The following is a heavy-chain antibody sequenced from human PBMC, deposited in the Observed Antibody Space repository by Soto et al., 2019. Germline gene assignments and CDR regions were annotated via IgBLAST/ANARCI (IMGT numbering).Heavy chain of an antibody. D-gene: IGHD6-19*01. Sequence: ASETLSLTCAVYGGSFSGYYWSWIRQPPGKGLEWIGEINHSGSTNYNPSLKSRVTISVDTSKNQFSLKLSSVTAADTAVYYCARGQIAVAGTTRGYYYMDVWGKGTTVNVSS. V-gene: IGHV4-34*01. CDR1: GGSFSGYY. J-gene: IGHJ6*03. CDR3: ARGQIAVAGTTRGYYYMDV. CDR2: INHSGST.